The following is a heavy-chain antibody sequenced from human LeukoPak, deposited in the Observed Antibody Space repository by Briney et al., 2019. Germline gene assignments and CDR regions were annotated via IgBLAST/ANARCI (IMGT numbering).Heavy chain of an antibody. V-gene: IGHV4-39*07. Sequence: SETLSLTCTVSGDSIRTSKYYWGWIRQPPGKGLEWIGSIYNSGNTNYNPSLKSRVTISIDTSKNQFSLKLTSVTAADTAVYYCARVGATTGGAPDYWGQGTLVTVSS. CDR1: GDSIRTSKYY. J-gene: IGHJ4*02. CDR2: IYNSGNT. CDR3: ARVGATTGGAPDY. D-gene: IGHD1-26*01.